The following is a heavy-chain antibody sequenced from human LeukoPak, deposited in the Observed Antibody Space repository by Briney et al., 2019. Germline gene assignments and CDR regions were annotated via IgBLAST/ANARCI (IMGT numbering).Heavy chain of an antibody. J-gene: IGHJ4*02. D-gene: IGHD5-18*01. CDR3: ARGDTAMAPRVDY. CDR1: GYTFTGYY. CDR2: INPNSGGT. V-gene: IGHV1-2*04. Sequence: ASVKVSCKASGYTFTGYYMHWVRQAPGQGLEWMGWINPNSGGTNYAQKFQGWVTMTRDTSISTAYMELSRLRSDDTAVYYCARGDTAMAPRVDYWGQGTLVTVSS.